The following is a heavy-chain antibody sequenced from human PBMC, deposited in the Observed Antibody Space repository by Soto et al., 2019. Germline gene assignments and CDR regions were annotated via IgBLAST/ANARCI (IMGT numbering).Heavy chain of an antibody. D-gene: IGHD4-4*01. Sequence: GGSLRLSCAASGFTVSSNYMSWVRQAPGKGLEWVSVIYSGGSTYYADSVKGRFTISRDNSKNTLYLQMNSLRAEDTAVYYCVRLNYATHFFDYWGQGTLVTVSS. CDR2: IYSGGST. CDR3: VRLNYATHFFDY. V-gene: IGHV3-53*01. CDR1: GFTVSSNY. J-gene: IGHJ4*02.